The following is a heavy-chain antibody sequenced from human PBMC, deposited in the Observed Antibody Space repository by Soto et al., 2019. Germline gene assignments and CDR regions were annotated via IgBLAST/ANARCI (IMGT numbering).Heavy chain of an antibody. J-gene: IGHJ6*02. CDR1: GGTFSSYT. V-gene: IGHV1-69*02. CDR3: ALADYYYGMDV. CDR2: IIPILGIA. Sequence: QVQLVQSGAEVKKPGSSVKVSCKASGGTFSSYTISWVRQAPGQGLEWMGRIIPILGIANYAQKFQRRVTITADKSTSTAYMELSSLRSEDTAVYYCALADYYYGMDVWGQGTTVTVSS.